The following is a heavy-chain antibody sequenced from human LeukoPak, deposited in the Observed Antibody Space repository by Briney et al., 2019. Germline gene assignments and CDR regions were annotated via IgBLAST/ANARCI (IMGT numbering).Heavy chain of an antibody. J-gene: IGHJ6*03. CDR3: ARQTVEYQLLYYYYYYMDV. V-gene: IGHV4-39*01. D-gene: IGHD2-2*01. CDR2: IYYSGST. Sequence: SETLSLTCTVSGGSISSSSYYWGWIRQPPGKGLEWIGSIYYSGSTYYNPSLKSRVTISVDTSKNQFSLKLSSVTAADTAVYYCARQTVEYQLLYYYYYYMDVWGKGTTVTISS. CDR1: GGSISSSSYY.